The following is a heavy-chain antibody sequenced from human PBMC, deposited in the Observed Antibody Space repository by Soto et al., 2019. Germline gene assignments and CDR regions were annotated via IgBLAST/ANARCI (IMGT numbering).Heavy chain of an antibody. CDR1: GYTFTSYG. J-gene: IGHJ5*02. V-gene: IGHV1-18*04. CDR3: ARDHDSSSWYPNWFDP. D-gene: IGHD6-13*01. Sequence: GASVKVSCKASGYTFTSYGISWVRQAPGQGLEWMGWISAYNGNTNYAQKLQSRVTMTTDTSTSTAYMELRSLRSDDTAVYYCARDHDSSSWYPNWFDPWGQGTLVTVSS. CDR2: ISAYNGNT.